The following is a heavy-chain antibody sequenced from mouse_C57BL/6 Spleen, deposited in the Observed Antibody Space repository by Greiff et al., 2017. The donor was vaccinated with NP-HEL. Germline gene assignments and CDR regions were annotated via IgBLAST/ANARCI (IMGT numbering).Heavy chain of an antibody. CDR3: ARDYSNPFAY. J-gene: IGHJ3*01. V-gene: IGHV1-52*01. CDR1: GYTFTSYW. Sequence: VQLQQPGAELVRPGSSVKLSCKASGYTFTSYWMHWVKQRPIQGLEWIGNIDPSDSETHYTQKFKDKATLTVDKSSSTAYMQLSSLTSEDSAVYYCARDYSNPFAYWGQGTLVTVSA. CDR2: IDPSDSET. D-gene: IGHD2-5*01.